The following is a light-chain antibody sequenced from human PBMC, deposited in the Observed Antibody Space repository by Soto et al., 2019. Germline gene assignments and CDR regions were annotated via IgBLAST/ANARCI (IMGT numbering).Light chain of an antibody. CDR2: GAS. Sequence: EIVMTLSPATLSVSPGERVTLSCRASQSVSSNLAWYQQKPGQAPRLLIYGASTRATGIPARFSGGGSETEFTLTISSLQSEDFAVYYCQQYHNWPPRTFGQGTKVEIK. V-gene: IGKV3-15*01. CDR1: QSVSSN. J-gene: IGKJ1*01. CDR3: QQYHNWPPRT.